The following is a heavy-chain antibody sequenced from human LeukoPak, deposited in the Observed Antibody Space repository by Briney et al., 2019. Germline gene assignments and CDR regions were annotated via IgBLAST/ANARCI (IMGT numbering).Heavy chain of an antibody. CDR1: GGSVSSGSYY. CDR2: IYYSGST. CDR3: ARDSIVGAT. J-gene: IGHJ4*02. V-gene: IGHV4-61*01. D-gene: IGHD1-26*01. Sequence: SETLSLTCTVSGGSVSSGSYYWSWIRQPPGKGLEWIGYIYYSGSTNYDPSLKSRVTISVDTSKNQFSLKLSSVTAADTAVYYCARDSIVGATWGQGTLVTVSS.